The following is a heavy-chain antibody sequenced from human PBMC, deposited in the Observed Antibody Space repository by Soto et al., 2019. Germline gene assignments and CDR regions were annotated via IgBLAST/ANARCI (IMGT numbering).Heavy chain of an antibody. CDR2: IYYSGST. CDR3: ARWDDYSLSRFDY. J-gene: IGHJ4*02. CDR1: GGSISSGGYY. Sequence: PSETLSLTCTVSGGSISSGGYYWSWIRQHPGKGMEWIGYIYYSGSTYYNQSLKSRVTISVDTSKNQFSLKLSSVTAADSAVYYCARWDDYSLSRFDYWGQGTLVTVSS. V-gene: IGHV4-31*03. D-gene: IGHD4-4*01.